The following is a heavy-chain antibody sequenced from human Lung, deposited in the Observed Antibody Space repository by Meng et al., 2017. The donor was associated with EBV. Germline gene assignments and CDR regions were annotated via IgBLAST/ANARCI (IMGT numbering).Heavy chain of an antibody. V-gene: IGHV1-18*01. D-gene: IGHD3-10*01. J-gene: IGHJ4*02. CDR2: FVNNVDT. CDR3: ARGTPGRSYSDY. CDR1: GYTFASYG. Sequence: QVHLLQSGAEGKKPGASVGVSCEASGYTFASYGISWLRQAPGQGLEWMGWFVNNVDTYSAQKFQGRVTMTTDTHTSTAFMELRSLRSDDAAVYYCARGTPGRSYSDYWGQGTLVTVSS.